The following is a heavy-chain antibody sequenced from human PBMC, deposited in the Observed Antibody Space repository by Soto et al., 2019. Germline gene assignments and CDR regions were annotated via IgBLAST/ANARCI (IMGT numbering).Heavy chain of an antibody. V-gene: IGHV4-59*08. CDR3: ARHGYGSGSYNYGMDV. CDR2: IYYSGST. CDR1: GGSISSYY. Sequence: PSETLSLTCTVSGGSISSYYWSWIRQPPGKGLEWIGYIYYSGSTNYNPSLKSRVTILVDTSKNQLSLKLRSVTAADTAVYYCARHGYGSGSYNYGMDVWGQGTTVT. J-gene: IGHJ6*02. D-gene: IGHD3-10*01.